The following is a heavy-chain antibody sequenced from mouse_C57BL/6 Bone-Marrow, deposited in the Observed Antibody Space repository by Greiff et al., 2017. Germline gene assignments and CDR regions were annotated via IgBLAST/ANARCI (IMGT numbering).Heavy chain of an antibody. J-gene: IGHJ3*01. CDR3: AREGQLRVRFAY. V-gene: IGHV1-64*01. CDR2: IHPNSGST. D-gene: IGHD3-2*02. Sequence: VKLQQPGAELVKPGASVKLSCKASGYTFTSYWMHWVKQRPGQGLEWIGMIHPNSGSTNYPEKFKSKATLTVDKSSSTAYMQLSSLTSEDSAVYYCAREGQLRVRFAYWGQGTLVTVSA. CDR1: GYTFTSYW.